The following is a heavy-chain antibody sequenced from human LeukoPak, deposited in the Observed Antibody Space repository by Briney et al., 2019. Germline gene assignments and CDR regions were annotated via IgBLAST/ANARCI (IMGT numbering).Heavy chain of an antibody. CDR3: AKTTTGYSSGRYPGWPVDY. V-gene: IGHV3-23*01. Sequence: PGGSLRLSCAASGFTFSTYAMSWVRQAPGKGLEWVSTISGSGANTYYADSVRGRFTISRDNSKNTLYLHMNSLSAEDTAVYYCAKTTTGYSSGRYPGWPVDYWGQGTLVTVSS. CDR2: ISGSGANT. J-gene: IGHJ4*02. D-gene: IGHD6-19*01. CDR1: GFTFSTYA.